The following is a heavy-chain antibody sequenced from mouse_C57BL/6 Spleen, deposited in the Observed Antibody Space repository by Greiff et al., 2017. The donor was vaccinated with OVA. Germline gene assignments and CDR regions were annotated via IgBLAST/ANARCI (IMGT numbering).Heavy chain of an antibody. J-gene: IGHJ2*01. CDR3: AMSYYDSGFDY. Sequence: VQLQQPGAELVMPGASVKLSCTASGFNIKDYYMHWVKQRTEQGLEWIGRIDPADGDTNYAQKFKGKATMTVDTSSSTAYLQLSSLTSEDSAVYYCAMSYYDSGFDYWGQGTTLTVSS. CDR1: GFNIKDYY. D-gene: IGHD1-1*01. CDR2: IDPADGDT. V-gene: IGHV14-2*01.